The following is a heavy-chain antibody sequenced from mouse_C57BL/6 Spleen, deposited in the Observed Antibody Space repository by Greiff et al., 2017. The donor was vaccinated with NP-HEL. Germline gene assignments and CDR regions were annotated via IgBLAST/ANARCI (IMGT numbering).Heavy chain of an antibody. CDR1: GFTFSDYG. Sequence: EVQVVESGGGLVKPGGSLKLSCAASGFTFSDYGMHWVRQAPEKGLEWVAYISSGSSTIYYADTVKGRFTISRDNAKNTLFLQMTSLRSEDTAMYYCARPLRGYFDVWGTGTTVTVSS. J-gene: IGHJ1*03. V-gene: IGHV5-17*01. CDR2: ISSGSSTI. D-gene: IGHD1-1*01. CDR3: ARPLRGYFDV.